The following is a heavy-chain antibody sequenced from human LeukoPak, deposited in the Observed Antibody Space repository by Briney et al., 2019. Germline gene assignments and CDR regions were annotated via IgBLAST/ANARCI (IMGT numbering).Heavy chain of an antibody. CDR1: GFTFSSYG. J-gene: IGHJ4*02. D-gene: IGHD5-12*01. Sequence: GGTLRLSSAASGFTFSSYGMHWVRQAPGKGLEWVAFIRYDGSNKYYADSVKGRFTISRDNSKNTVYLQMNSLRAEDTAGYYCAKRGYSGYDYGDFDYWGQGTLVTVSS. CDR2: IRYDGSNK. V-gene: IGHV3-30*02. CDR3: AKRGYSGYDYGDFDY.